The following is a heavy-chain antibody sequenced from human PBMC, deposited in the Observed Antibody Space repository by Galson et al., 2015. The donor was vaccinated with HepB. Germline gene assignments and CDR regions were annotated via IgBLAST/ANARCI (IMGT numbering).Heavy chain of an antibody. CDR3: AKNLGGDYNYYGIDV. J-gene: IGHJ6*02. CDR2: IRWDGGST. D-gene: IGHD1-7*01. V-gene: IGHV3-43*01. CDR1: GFTFDDYTFDDYT. Sequence: SLRLSCAASGFTFDDYTFDDYTMHWVRQAPGKGLEWVSLIRWDGGSTYYADSVKGRFTISRDNSKNSLFLQMNSLRTEDTAIYYCAKNLGGDYNYYGIDVWGQGTTVTVSS.